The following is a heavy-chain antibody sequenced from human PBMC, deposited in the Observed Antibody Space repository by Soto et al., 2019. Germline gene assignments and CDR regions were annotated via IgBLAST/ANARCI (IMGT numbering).Heavy chain of an antibody. D-gene: IGHD2-2*02. Sequence: GRFLRLSCTASGFTISDLRLIWVRQGPQKGLECVASITRSTDYVYYAEAVEGRFTISRENAKNTLFLHMDDLRAEDTAMYFCARASCSSTACYIPDYFDYWGHGTMDTVS. J-gene: IGHJ4*01. CDR3: ARASCSSTACYIPDYFDY. CDR1: GFTISDLR. V-gene: IGHV3-21*01. CDR2: ITRSTDYV.